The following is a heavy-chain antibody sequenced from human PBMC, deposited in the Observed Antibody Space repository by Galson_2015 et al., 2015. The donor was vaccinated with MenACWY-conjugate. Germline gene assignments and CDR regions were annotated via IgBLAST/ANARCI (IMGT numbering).Heavy chain of an antibody. D-gene: IGHD3-10*01. CDR2: IRTTGGTT. CDR3: AQGAGSRWFDP. V-gene: IGHV3-23*01. CDR1: GVTFSSHA. J-gene: IGHJ5*02. Sequence: SLSLSCAASGVTFSSHAMCWVRQAPGLGLEWVSSIRTTGGTTYYAGSVKGRFTISRDNSKNTLYLQMNSLRAGDTAVYYCAQGAGSRWFDPWGQGTLVIVSS.